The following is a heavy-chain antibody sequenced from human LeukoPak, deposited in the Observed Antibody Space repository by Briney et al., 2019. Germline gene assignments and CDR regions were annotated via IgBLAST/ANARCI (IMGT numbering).Heavy chain of an antibody. CDR1: GYTFTSYY. CDR3: AGMGYDFSY. D-gene: IGHD3-3*01. CDR2: IIPIFGTA. J-gene: IGHJ4*02. V-gene: IGHV1-69*13. Sequence: GASVKVSCKASGYTFTSYYMHWVRQAPGQGLEWTGGIIPIFGTANYAQKFQGRVTITADESTSTAYMELSSLRSEDTAVYYCAGMGYDFSYWGQGTLVTVSS.